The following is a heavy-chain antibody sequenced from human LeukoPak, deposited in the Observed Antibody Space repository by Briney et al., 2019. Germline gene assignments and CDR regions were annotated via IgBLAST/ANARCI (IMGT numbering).Heavy chain of an antibody. CDR1: GYTLTELS. CDR3: ATDHTGGKSSSLFDY. Sequence: ASVKVSCKVSGYTLTELSMHWVRQAPGKGLEWMGGFDPEDGETIYAQKFQGRVTMTEDTSTDTAYMELSSLRSEDTAVYYCATDHTGGKSSSLFDYRGQGTLVTVSS. D-gene: IGHD3-10*01. J-gene: IGHJ4*02. CDR2: FDPEDGET. V-gene: IGHV1-24*01.